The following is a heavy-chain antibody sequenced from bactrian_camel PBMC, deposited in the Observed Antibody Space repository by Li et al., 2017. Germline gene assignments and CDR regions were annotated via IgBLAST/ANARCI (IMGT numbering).Heavy chain of an antibody. V-gene: IGHV3S53*01. CDR2: IDSDGET. Sequence: HVQLVESGGGSVQAGGSLRLSCAVSASTYTNACLGWFRRSPGKEREGVASIDSDGETTYADPVKGRFTISRDSAKNSVYLQMHSLKLEDTAMYYCVADFGPYCSGPYLARRANFEGQGTQVTV. D-gene: IGHD2*01. CDR1: ASTYTNAC. J-gene: IGHJ4*01.